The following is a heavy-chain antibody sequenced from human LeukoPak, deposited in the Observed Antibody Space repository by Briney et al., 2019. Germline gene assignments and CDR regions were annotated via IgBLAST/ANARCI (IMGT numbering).Heavy chain of an antibody. D-gene: IGHD4-17*01. Sequence: PSETLSLTCTVSGYSISSGYYGGWIRQPPGKGLEWIGSIYHSGSTYYNRSLKSRVTISVDTSKNPFSLTLRSVPAADTAVYYCARDRRDDYGHYGHFDHWGQGTLVPVPS. V-gene: IGHV4-38-2*02. CDR3: ARDRRDDYGHYGHFDH. CDR2: IYHSGST. CDR1: GYSISSGYY. J-gene: IGHJ4*02.